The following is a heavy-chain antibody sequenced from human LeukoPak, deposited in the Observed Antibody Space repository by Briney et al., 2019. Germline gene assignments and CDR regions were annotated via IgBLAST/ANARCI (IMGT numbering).Heavy chain of an antibody. J-gene: IGHJ5*02. CDR1: GFSFSRYQ. V-gene: IGHV3-7*03. CDR3: TVLAVAGSFDP. Sequence: PGGSLRLSCATSGFSFSRYQMNWVREAPGKELEWVANIKQDGSAKYYLDSVKGRFTISRDNANNSLNLQMNSLRAEDTAVYYCTVLAVAGSFDPWGQGTLVTVSS. D-gene: IGHD6-19*01. CDR2: IKQDGSAK.